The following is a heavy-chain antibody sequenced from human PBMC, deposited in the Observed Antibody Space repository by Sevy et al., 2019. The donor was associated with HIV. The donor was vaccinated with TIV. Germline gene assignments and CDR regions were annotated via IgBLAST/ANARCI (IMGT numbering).Heavy chain of an antibody. Sequence: GGSLRLSCAASGFTLNSYWMSWVRQAPGKGVGWVANINQDGSVKYYGDPVKGLFTISGDNARNSLYLRMNSLRAEDTALYYCVRAIAAAGSFWGQGTLVTVSS. D-gene: IGHD6-13*01. J-gene: IGHJ4*02. CDR1: GFTLNSYW. CDR2: INQDGSVK. V-gene: IGHV3-7*01. CDR3: VRAIAAAGSF.